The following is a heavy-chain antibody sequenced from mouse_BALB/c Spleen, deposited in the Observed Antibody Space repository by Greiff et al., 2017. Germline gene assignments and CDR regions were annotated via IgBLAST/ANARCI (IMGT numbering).Heavy chain of an antibody. D-gene: IGHD1-1*01. V-gene: IGHV2-6-7*01. CDR3: GRDLYGSRRGFAY. CDR1: GFSFTGYG. J-gene: IGHJ3*01. CDR2: LWGDGST. Sequence: VQRVESGPGLVAPSQSLSITCTASGFSFTGYGVNWVRQPPGKGLEWLGMLWGDGSTDYNSALTSRLSISTDNSKSQVFLKMNSLQTDDTARYYGGRDLYGSRRGFAYWGQGTLVTVSA.